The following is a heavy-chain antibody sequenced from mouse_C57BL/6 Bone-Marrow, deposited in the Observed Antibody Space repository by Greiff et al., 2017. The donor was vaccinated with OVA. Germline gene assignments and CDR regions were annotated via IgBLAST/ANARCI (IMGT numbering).Heavy chain of an antibody. CDR3: SRGGLRLYYYAMDY. D-gene: IGHD1-2*01. J-gene: IGHJ4*01. CDR2: IYPSDSET. Sequence: QVQLQQSGAELVRPGSSVKLSCKASGYTFTSYWMDWVKQRPGQGLEWIGNIYPSDSETHYNQKFKDKATLTVDKSSSTAYMQLSSLTSEDSAVYYCSRGGLRLYYYAMDYWGQGTSVTVSS. CDR1: GYTFTSYW. V-gene: IGHV1-61*01.